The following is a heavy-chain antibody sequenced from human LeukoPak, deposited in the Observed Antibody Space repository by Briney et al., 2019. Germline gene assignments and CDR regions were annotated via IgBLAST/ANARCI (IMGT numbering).Heavy chain of an antibody. J-gene: IGHJ3*02. CDR1: GGSISNTPYY. D-gene: IGHD3-22*01. CDR3: ARDLSYYYDSSRGNDAFDI. CDR2: IYYSRST. V-gene: IGHV4-39*07. Sequence: SETLSLTCTVSGGSISNTPYYWAWIRQPPGKGLECIGSIYYSRSTYYSPSLKSRVTISVDTSKNQFSLKLSSVTAADTAVYYCARDLSYYYDSSRGNDAFDIWGQGTMVTVSS.